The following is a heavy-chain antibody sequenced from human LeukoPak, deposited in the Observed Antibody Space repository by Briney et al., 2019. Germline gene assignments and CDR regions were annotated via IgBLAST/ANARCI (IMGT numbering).Heavy chain of an antibody. CDR1: GFTFDDYG. J-gene: IGHJ4*02. CDR2: ISSSDSTI. Sequence: GGSLRLSCAASGFTFDDYGMSWVRQAPGKGLEWVSYISSSDSTIYYADSVKGRFTISRDNAKNSLYLQMNSLRAGDTAVYYCARTIEMATISYFDYWGQGTLVTVSS. D-gene: IGHD5-24*01. V-gene: IGHV3-48*03. CDR3: ARTIEMATISYFDY.